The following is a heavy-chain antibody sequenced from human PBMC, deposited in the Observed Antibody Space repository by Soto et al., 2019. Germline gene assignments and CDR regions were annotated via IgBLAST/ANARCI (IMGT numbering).Heavy chain of an antibody. Sequence: QVQLVQSGAEVKKPGASVKVSCKASGYTFTTYEINWVRQVPGQGLEWMGWMSPSSGNTGYVDQFRGRVTMTSTTSVTTAYMELSSLRSEDTAVYYGARVGGQLFGDHGMDVWGQGTTVTVSS. D-gene: IGHD3-10*01. CDR1: GYTFTTYE. CDR3: ARVGGQLFGDHGMDV. CDR2: MSPSSGNT. V-gene: IGHV1-8*01. J-gene: IGHJ6*02.